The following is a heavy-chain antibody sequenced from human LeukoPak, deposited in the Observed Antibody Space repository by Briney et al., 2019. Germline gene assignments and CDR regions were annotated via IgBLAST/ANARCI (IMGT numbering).Heavy chain of an antibody. CDR2: ISNDGNNK. CDR3: ARPDDSESFYRANHY. CDR1: GFSFNTYP. J-gene: IGHJ4*02. V-gene: IGHV3-30*04. Sequence: GGSLRLSCAASGFSFNTYPMHWVRQAPGKGLEWVVVISNDGNNKYYADSVKGRFTISRDNSNNTLSLQMNGLRVEDTAVYYCARPDDSESFYRANHYWGRGTLVTVS. D-gene: IGHD3-10*01.